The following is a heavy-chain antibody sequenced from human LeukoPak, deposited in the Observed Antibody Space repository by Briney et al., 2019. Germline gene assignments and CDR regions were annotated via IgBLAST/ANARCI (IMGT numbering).Heavy chain of an antibody. Sequence: GGSLRLSCAASGFTFSSYGMSWVRQAPGKGLEWVATIKQDGSEKYYVDSVKGRFTISRDNAKNSLYLQMNSPRAEDTAVYYWAKKRTLVATIPPRKKKKNYYMDVWGKGTTVTVSS. J-gene: IGHJ6*03. V-gene: IGHV3-7*01. CDR2: IKQDGSEK. CDR3: AKKRTLVATIPPRKKKKNYYMDV. D-gene: IGHD5-12*01. CDR1: GFTFSSYG.